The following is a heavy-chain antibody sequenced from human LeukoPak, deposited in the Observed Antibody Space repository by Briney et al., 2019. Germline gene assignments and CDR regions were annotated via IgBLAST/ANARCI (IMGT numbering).Heavy chain of an antibody. V-gene: IGHV3-74*03. CDR1: GFSFSTYC. CDR3: ALGTKPLSYHFFDY. CDR2: INSDGSST. D-gene: IGHD1-7*01. Sequence: GGSLRLSCAASGFSFSTYCMHWVRQAPGRGLVWVSRINSDGSSTTYADSVKGRFTLSRDNAKDTLYLQMNSLRAEDTAVYYCALGTKPLSYHFFDYWGQGALVTVSS. J-gene: IGHJ4*02.